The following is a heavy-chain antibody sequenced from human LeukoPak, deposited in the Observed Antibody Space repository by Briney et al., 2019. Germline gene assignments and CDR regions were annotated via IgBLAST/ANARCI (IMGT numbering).Heavy chain of an antibody. Sequence: GGSLRLSCTASGFPFSDYSRNWVRQGAGKGLEWISYIGISSGNTKYADSVKGRFTISADNARNSLYLQMNSLRVEDTAVYYCARDHNYAFDNWGQGTLVSVSS. CDR1: GFPFSDYS. CDR2: IGISSGNT. CDR3: ARDHNYAFDN. V-gene: IGHV3-48*04. D-gene: IGHD1-1*01. J-gene: IGHJ4*02.